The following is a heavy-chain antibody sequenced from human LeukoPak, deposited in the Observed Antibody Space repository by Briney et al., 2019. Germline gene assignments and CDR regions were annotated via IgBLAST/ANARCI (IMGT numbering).Heavy chain of an antibody. J-gene: IGHJ4*02. CDR2: INTDRTVT. CDR3: ATKQWLAPPPDS. CDR1: GFTFSKYW. V-gene: IGHV3-74*01. Sequence: GGSLRLSCAASGFTFSKYWMLWVRQAPGKGLESVSRINTDRTVTTYADSVKGRFTVSRDNADNTMFLQMNSVRDEDTAVYYCATKQWLAPPPDSWGQGTPVTVSS. D-gene: IGHD6-19*01.